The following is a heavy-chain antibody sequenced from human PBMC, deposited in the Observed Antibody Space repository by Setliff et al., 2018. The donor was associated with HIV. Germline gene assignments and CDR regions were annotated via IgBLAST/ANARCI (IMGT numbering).Heavy chain of an antibody. D-gene: IGHD3-22*01. J-gene: IGHJ3*02. V-gene: IGHV3-74*01. CDR2: INSDGSNK. CDR3: ARDRPLGGYYSSSTHDAFDI. CDR1: GFTFSPYW. Sequence: PGGSLRLSCAASGFTFSPYWMHWVRQAPGKGLVWVPRINSDGSNKYYADSVKGRFTISRDNSKNTLYLQMHSLRAEDTALYYCARDRPLGGYYSSSTHDAFDIWGQGTLVTVSS.